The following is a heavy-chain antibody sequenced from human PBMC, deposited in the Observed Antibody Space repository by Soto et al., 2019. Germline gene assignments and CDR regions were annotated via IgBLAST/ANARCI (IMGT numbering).Heavy chain of an antibody. CDR2: VSNSGTK. J-gene: IGHJ4*01. V-gene: IGHV3-48*03. CDR3: ARGATSWYSCFDY. CDR1: GFIFSNFE. Sequence: EVQLVESGGRLVQPGGSLSLSCAVSGFIFSNFEMNWVRQAPGKGLEWISYVSNSGTKSYADSVKGRFTISRDNTKDSLYLQMNSLRAEDTAVYYCARGATSWYSCFDYWGHGVLVTVSS. D-gene: IGHD6-13*01.